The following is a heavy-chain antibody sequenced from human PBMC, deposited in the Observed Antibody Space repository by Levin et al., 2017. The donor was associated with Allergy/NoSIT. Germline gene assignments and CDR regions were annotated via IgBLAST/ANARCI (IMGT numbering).Heavy chain of an antibody. D-gene: IGHD3-9*01. CDR3: AKNYDILTGYYYYGMDV. J-gene: IGHJ6*02. CDR2: ISSSSSYI. Sequence: LSLTCAASGFTFSSYSMNWVRQAPGKGLEWVSFISSSSSYIYYADSLRGRFTISRDNAKNSLYLQMNSLRAEDTAVYYCAKNYDILTGYYYYGMDVWGQGTTVIVSS. CDR1: GFTFSSYS. V-gene: IGHV3-21*01.